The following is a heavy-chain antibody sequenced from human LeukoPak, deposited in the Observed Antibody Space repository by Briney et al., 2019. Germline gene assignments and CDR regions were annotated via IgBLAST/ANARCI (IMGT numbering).Heavy chain of an antibody. CDR3: ARHYYGSESYYNVGWFDP. V-gene: IGHV4-39*01. CDR1: GGSISSSSYY. Sequence: PSETLSLTCTVSGGSISSSSYYWGWIRQPPGKGLEWIGSIYYSGSTYYNPSLKSRVTISVDTSKNQFSLKLSSVTAADTAVYYCARHYYGSESYYNVGWFDPWGQGTLVTVSS. D-gene: IGHD3-10*01. CDR2: IYYSGST. J-gene: IGHJ5*02.